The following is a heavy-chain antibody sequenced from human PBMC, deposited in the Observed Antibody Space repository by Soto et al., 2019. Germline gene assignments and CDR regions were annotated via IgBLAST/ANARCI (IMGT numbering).Heavy chain of an antibody. CDR1: GGSFSGYY. V-gene: IGHV4-34*01. Sequence: QVQLQQWGAGLLKPSETLSLTCAVYGGSFSGYYWSWIRQPPGKGLEWSGEINHSGSTNYNPSRKSRVSISVDTSKNQCSLKLSSVTAADTAVYYCARVLASPTHSRSFSYWGQGTLVTVSS. CDR2: INHSGST. D-gene: IGHD3-3*02. J-gene: IGHJ4*02. CDR3: ARVLASPTHSRSFSY.